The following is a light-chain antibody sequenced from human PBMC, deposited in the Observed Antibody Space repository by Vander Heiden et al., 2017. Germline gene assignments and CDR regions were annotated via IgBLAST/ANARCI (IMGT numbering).Light chain of an antibody. Sequence: DIQLTQSPSSLSASVGDRVTISCRASQSISTYLNWYQQKPGRAPKLLIYAASSLQSGVPSRFSGSGSGTDFTLTITSLQPEDLATYYCQQSDSTPPEATFGQGTKLEIK. CDR1: QSISTY. CDR2: AAS. CDR3: QQSDSTPPEAT. J-gene: IGKJ2*01. V-gene: IGKV1-39*01.